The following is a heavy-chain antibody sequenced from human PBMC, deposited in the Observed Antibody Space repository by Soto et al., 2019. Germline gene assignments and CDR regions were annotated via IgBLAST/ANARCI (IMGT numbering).Heavy chain of an antibody. CDR3: ARERRGSGSYFEYYFDY. J-gene: IGHJ4*02. V-gene: IGHV1-69*04. CDR1: GGTFSSYT. CDR2: IIPILGIA. Sequence: GASVKVSCKASGGTFSSYTISWVRQAPGQGLEWMGRIIPILGIANYAQKFQGRVTITADKSTSTAYMELSSLRSEDTAVYYCARERRGSGSYFEYYFDYWGRGTLVTVSS. D-gene: IGHD3-10*01.